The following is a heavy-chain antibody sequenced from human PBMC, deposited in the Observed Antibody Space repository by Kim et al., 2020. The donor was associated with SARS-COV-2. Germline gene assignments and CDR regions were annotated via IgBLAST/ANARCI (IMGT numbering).Heavy chain of an antibody. CDR2: IYYSGST. V-gene: IGHV4-59*13. CDR1: GGSISSYY. J-gene: IGHJ5*02. D-gene: IGHD6-19*01. Sequence: SETLSLTCTVSGGSISSYYWSWIRQPPGKGLEWIGYIYYSGSTNYNPSLKSRVTISVDTSKNQFSLKLSSVTAADTAVYYCARSAGSGWYVLDHNWFDLWGQGTLVTVSS. CDR3: ARSAGSGWYVLDHNWFDL.